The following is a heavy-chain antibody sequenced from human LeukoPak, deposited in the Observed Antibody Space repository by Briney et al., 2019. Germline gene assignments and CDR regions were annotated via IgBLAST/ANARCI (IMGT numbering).Heavy chain of an antibody. CDR2: ISSSGSTI. J-gene: IGHJ3*02. D-gene: IGHD2-2*01. CDR3: ARGSSDYCSSTSCYRSDDAFDI. CDR1: GFTFSDYY. Sequence: GGSLRLSCAASGFTFSDYYMSWIRQAPGKGLEWVSYISSSGSTIYYADSVKGRFTISRDNAKNSLYLQMNSLRAEDTAVYYCARGSSDYCSSTSCYRSDDAFDIWGQGTMVTVSS. V-gene: IGHV3-11*01.